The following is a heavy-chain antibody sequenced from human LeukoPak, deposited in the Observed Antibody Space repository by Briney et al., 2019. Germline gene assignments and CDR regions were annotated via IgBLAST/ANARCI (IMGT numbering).Heavy chain of an antibody. V-gene: IGHV6-1*01. D-gene: IGHD6-19*01. J-gene: IGHJ4*02. CDR2: TYYLSKWYN. CDR1: GDSVSSQTAA. CDR3: ARDPGDSSGWYLYYFDY. Sequence: SQTLSLTCATSGDSVSSQTAAWNWIRQSPSRGLEWLGRTYYLSKWYNDYAASVKSRITINPDTSKNQFSLQLNAVTPEDTAVYYCARDPGDSSGWYLYYFDYWGQGTLVTVSS.